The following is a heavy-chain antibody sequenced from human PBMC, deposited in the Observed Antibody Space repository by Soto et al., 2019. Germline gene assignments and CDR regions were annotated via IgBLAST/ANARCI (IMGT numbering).Heavy chain of an antibody. J-gene: IGHJ3*02. CDR3: ASTPPPGYSSGWYANDAFAI. V-gene: IGHV5-51*01. Sequence: GESLKISCKGSGYSFTSYWIGWVRQMPGKGLEWMGIIYPGDSDTRYSPSFQGQVTISADKSISTAYLQWSSLKASDTAMYYCASTPPPGYSSGWYANDAFAIWGQGTMVTV. CDR2: IYPGDSDT. D-gene: IGHD6-19*01. CDR1: GYSFTSYW.